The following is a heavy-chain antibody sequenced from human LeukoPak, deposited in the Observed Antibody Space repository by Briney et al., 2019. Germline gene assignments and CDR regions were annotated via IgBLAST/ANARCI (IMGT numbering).Heavy chain of an antibody. CDR2: ISSSGSTI. CDR1: GFTFSDYY. V-gene: IGHV3-11*01. J-gene: IGHJ6*03. D-gene: IGHD2-15*01. CDR3: ARDWGYCSGGSCSRNYYYYYMDV. Sequence: SGGSLRLSCAASGFTFSDYYMSWIRQAPGKGLEWVSYISSSGSTIYYADSVKGRFTISRDNAKNSLYLQMNSLRAEDTAVYYCARDWGYCSGGSCSRNYYYYYMDVWGKGTTVTISS.